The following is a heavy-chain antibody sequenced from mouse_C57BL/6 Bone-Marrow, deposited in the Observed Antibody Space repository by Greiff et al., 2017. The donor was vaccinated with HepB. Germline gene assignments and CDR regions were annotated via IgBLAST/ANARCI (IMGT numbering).Heavy chain of an antibody. J-gene: IGHJ4*01. Sequence: EVKVVESGGGLVKPGGSLKLSCAASGFTFSDYGMHWVRQAPEKGLEWVAYISSGSSTIYYADTVKGRFTISRDNAKNTLFLQMTSLRSEDTAMYYCARDYYYGSSYGYAMDYWGQGTSVTVSS. D-gene: IGHD1-1*01. V-gene: IGHV5-17*01. CDR2: ISSGSSTI. CDR3: ARDYYYGSSYGYAMDY. CDR1: GFTFSDYG.